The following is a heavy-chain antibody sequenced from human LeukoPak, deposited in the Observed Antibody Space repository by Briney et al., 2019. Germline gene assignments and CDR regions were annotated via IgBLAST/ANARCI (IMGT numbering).Heavy chain of an antibody. V-gene: IGHV3-23*01. CDR3: AKGAYYHGSGRYFDY. J-gene: IGHJ4*02. D-gene: IGHD3-10*01. CDR2: ISGSGGAT. Sequence: QPGGSLRLSCAASGSTFSSYAMNWVRQAPGKGLEWVSAISGSGGATYYADSVKGRFTMSRDNSKNTLYLQMNSLRAEDTAVYYCAKGAYYHGSGRYFDYWGQGTLVTVSS. CDR1: GSTFSSYA.